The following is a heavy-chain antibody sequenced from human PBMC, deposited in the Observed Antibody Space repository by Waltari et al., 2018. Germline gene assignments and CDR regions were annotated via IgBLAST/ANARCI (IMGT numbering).Heavy chain of an antibody. CDR2: INPNSGGA. CDR1: GYTFTGYH. V-gene: IGHV1-2*06. Sequence: QVQLVQSGAEVKKPGASVKVSCKASGYTFTGYHIPWGRQSPGQGLEWMGRINPNSGGANYAQKFQGRVTMTRDTSISTAYMDLSRLRSDDTAVYYCARSYCSGGSCYEGSTNWFDPWGQGTLVTVSS. D-gene: IGHD2-15*01. CDR3: ARSYCSGGSCYEGSTNWFDP. J-gene: IGHJ5*02.